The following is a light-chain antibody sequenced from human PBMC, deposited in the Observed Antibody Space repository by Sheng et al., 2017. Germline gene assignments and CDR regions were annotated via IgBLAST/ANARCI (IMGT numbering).Light chain of an antibody. CDR1: QSVGSN. CDR3: QQYGPSYT. V-gene: IGKV3-20*01. J-gene: IGKJ2*01. CDR2: GAS. Sequence: VMTQSPALLSASPGERAILSCRASQSVGSNLAWYQQRPGQAPRLLIHGASSRVTGIPDRFSGSGSGTDFTLTISRLEPEDFAVYYCQQYGPSYTFGPGD.